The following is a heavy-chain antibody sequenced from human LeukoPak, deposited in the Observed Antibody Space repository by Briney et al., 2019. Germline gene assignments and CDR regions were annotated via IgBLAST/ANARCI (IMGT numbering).Heavy chain of an antibody. J-gene: IGHJ4*02. D-gene: IGHD2-21*02. CDR1: GFTFSSYG. CDR2: ISRSGSTI. Sequence: PWGSLTLSCAASGFTFSSYGMNWVRQAPGKGPEWISYISRSGSTIYYADSVKGRFTISRDNAKNSLYLQMSSLGAEDTAIYYCSRDRGGGDIYFDYWGQGTPVPISS. CDR3: SRDRGGGDIYFDY. V-gene: IGHV3-48*03.